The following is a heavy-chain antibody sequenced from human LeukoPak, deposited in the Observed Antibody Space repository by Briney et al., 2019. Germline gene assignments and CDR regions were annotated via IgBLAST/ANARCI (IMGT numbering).Heavy chain of an antibody. Sequence: GGSLRLSCAASGFTFSTYWMHWVRQAPGKGLVWVSRINSDGSDTNYADSVKGRFTISRDNAKNTLFLQMSRLRSDDTAVYYCARGVDTAMLPYYYYFMDVWAKGTTVTVSS. CDR2: INSDGSDT. CDR1: GFTFSTYW. J-gene: IGHJ6*03. D-gene: IGHD5-18*01. CDR3: ARGVDTAMLPYYYYFMDV. V-gene: IGHV3-74*01.